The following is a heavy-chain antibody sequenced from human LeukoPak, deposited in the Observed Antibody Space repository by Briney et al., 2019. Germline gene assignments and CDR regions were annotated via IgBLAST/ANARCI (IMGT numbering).Heavy chain of an antibody. CDR2: IIPIFGTA. CDR1: GGTYSSYA. D-gene: IGHD4-17*01. J-gene: IGHJ4*02. V-gene: IGHV1-69*13. CDR3: ASGTHATVTTTLAVY. Sequence: ASVKVSCKASGGTYSSYAISWVRQAPGQGLEWLGGIIPIFGTANYAQKFQGRVTITADESTSTAYMELSSLRSEDTAVYYCASGTHATVTTTLAVYWGQGTLVTVSS.